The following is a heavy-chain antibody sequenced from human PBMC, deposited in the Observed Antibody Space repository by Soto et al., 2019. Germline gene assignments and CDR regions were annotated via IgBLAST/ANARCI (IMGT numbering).Heavy chain of an antibody. J-gene: IGHJ6*02. V-gene: IGHV3-23*01. CDR2: ISGSGGST. CDR1: GFTFSSYA. D-gene: IGHD5-12*01. CDR3: AKDRAAWLRVYYYYYGMDV. Sequence: GSLRLSCAASGFTFSSYAMSWVRQAPGKGLEWVSAISGSGGSTYYADSVKGRFTISRDNSKNTLYLQMNSLRAEDTAVYYCAKDRAAWLRVYYYYYGMDVWGQGTTVTVSS.